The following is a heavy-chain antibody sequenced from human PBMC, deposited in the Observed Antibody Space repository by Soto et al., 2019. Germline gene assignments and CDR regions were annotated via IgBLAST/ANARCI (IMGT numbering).Heavy chain of an antibody. CDR2: ITIFNGNT. J-gene: IGHJ4*02. V-gene: IGHV1-45*02. CDR3: ARSPLDSSNEIYFDS. D-gene: IGHD3-22*01. CDR1: EYTFTYLH. Sequence: QMHLVQSAAEVKKTGSTVTISCEASEYTFTYLHLHWVRQAPGQGLEWLGWITIFNGNTNYAQKFQDRVGISRDTSLSTVYMTLSGLKSEDPAMYYCARSPLDSSNEIYFDSWGQGTLVTVSS.